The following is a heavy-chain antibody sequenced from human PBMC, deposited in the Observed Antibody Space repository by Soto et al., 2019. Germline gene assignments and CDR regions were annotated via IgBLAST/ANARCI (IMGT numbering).Heavy chain of an antibody. D-gene: IGHD6-19*01. J-gene: IGHJ4*02. CDR1: GDSVSSNTAA. CDR3: ARGVAGSGFDL. V-gene: IGHV6-1*01. CDR2: TYYRSNWRH. Sequence: SQTLSLTCAISGDSVSSNTAAWNWIRSSPSRGLEWLGRTYYRSNWRHDYAVSVKSRITVNPDTSKNHVSLQLNSVTPDDTAVYYCARGVAGSGFDLWGQGTLVTVPQ.